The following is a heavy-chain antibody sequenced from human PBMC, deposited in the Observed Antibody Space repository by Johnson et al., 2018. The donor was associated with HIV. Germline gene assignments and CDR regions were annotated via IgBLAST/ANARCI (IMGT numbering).Heavy chain of an antibody. V-gene: IGHV3-33*03. D-gene: IGHD6-25*01. Sequence: HVQLVESGGGLVQPGGSLRLSCAAFGFTVSSNYMSWVRQAPGKGPEWVAVISFDGNLKKYADSVKGRFTISRDNSKNTLYLQMNSLKTEDTAVYYCTTDRGPPTGYSSESGAFDIWGQGTMVTVS. CDR3: TTDRGPPTGYSSESGAFDI. CDR1: GFTVSSNY. CDR2: ISFDGNLK. J-gene: IGHJ3*02.